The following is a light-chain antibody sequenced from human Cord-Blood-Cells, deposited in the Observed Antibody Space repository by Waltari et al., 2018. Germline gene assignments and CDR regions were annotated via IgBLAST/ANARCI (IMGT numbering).Light chain of an antibody. CDR2: RNS. CDR1: ISNIRSTH. J-gene: IGLJ1*01. V-gene: IGLV1-47*01. CDR3: AAWDDSLSGYV. Sequence: CVRTHPPPAPWTPGQRATFSCSQVISNIRSTHLFWYNHLPGTPPKLLIYRNSRRPSGVPDRFSGSKSATSAALAISGLRSEDEADDYCAAWDDSLSGYVFGTGTKVTVL.